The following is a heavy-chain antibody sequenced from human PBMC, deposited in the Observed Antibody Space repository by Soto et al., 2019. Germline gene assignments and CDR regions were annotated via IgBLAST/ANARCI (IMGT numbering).Heavy chain of an antibody. CDR2: IWYDGSNK. J-gene: IGHJ4*02. CDR1: GFTFSSYG. CDR3: ARDYYDISVLFDY. Sequence: GGSLRLSCAASGFTFSSYGMHWVRQAPGKGLEWVAVIWYDGSNKYYADSVKGRFTISRDNSKNTLYLQMNSLRAEDTDVYYWARDYYDISVLFDYWGQGTLVTVSS. D-gene: IGHD3-22*01. V-gene: IGHV3-33*01.